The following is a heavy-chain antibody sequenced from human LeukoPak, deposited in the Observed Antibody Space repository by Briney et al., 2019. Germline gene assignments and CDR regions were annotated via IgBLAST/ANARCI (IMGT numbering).Heavy chain of an antibody. J-gene: IGHJ6*02. CDR1: GGSISSYY. V-gene: IGHV4-59*08. D-gene: IGHD3-3*01. Sequence: SETLSLTCTVSGGSISSYYWSWIRQPPGKGLEWIGYIYYSGSTNYNPSLKSRVTISVGTSKNQFSLKLSSVTAADTAVYYCARLTILDRHNYYYGMDVWGQGTTVTVSS. CDR2: IYYSGST. CDR3: ARLTILDRHNYYYGMDV.